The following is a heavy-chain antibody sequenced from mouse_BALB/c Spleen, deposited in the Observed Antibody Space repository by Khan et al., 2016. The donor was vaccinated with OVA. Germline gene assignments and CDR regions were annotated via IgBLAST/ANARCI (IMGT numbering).Heavy chain of an antibody. V-gene: IGHV5-6*01. D-gene: IGHD4-1*01. Sequence: EVELVESGGDLVRPGGSLQLSCTASGFTFSSYSMSWVRQTPDKRLEWVATISSDGDYTYYPDNVKGRFTISRDNARNTLYLQMSSLKSEDTAMYYCASHLTGAFSYWGQGTLVTVS. CDR1: GFTFSSYS. J-gene: IGHJ3*01. CDR2: ISSDGDYT. CDR3: ASHLTGAFSY.